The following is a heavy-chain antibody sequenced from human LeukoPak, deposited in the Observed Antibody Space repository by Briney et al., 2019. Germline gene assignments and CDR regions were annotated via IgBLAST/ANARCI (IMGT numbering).Heavy chain of an antibody. V-gene: IGHV1-69*13. CDR1: GGTFSSYA. CDR2: IIPIFGTA. CDR3: ARVRGITISGVAHYYYYMDV. Sequence: ASVKVSCKASGGTFSSYAISWVRQAPGQGLEWMGGIIPIFGTANYAQKFQGRVTITADESTSTAYMELSSLRSEDTAVYYCARVRGITISGVAHYYYYMDVWGKGTTVTVSS. J-gene: IGHJ6*03. D-gene: IGHD3-3*01.